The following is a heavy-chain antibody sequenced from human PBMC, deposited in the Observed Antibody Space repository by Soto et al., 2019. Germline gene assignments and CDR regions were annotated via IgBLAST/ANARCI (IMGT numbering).Heavy chain of an antibody. CDR1: GDSVTSDNNY. CDR3: ARDIRGYSRAFDY. D-gene: IGHD5-12*01. CDR2: INSSRRT. V-gene: IGHV4-61*01. Sequence: SETLSLTCTVSGDSVTSDNNYWPWIRQPPGKGLEWIGYINSSRRTYYNRSLKSRVTISIDTSRNQFSLRLTSVTAADTAVYYCARDIRGYSRAFDYWGQGTLVTVS. J-gene: IGHJ4*02.